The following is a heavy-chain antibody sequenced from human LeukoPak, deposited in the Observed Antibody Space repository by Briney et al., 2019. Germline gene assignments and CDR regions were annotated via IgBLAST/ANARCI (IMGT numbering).Heavy chain of an antibody. CDR1: GFTFSNYA. D-gene: IGHD5-18*01. Sequence: GGSLRLSCAASGFTFSNYAMSWARQAPGKGLEWVSAISGSGGSTYYADSVKGRFTISRDNSKDTLYLQMNSLRAEDTAVYYCTKGTIWLPFDYWGQGTLVTVSS. CDR2: ISGSGGST. J-gene: IGHJ4*02. V-gene: IGHV3-23*01. CDR3: TKGTIWLPFDY.